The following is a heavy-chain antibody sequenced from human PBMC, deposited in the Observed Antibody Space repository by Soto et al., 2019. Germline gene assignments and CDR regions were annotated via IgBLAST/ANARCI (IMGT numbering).Heavy chain of an antibody. CDR3: ARGIGYCSSINCYSSRRLRFDS. D-gene: IGHD2-2*01. CDR2: VNHSGPT. V-gene: IGHV4-34*01. J-gene: IGHJ4*02. Sequence: WTWIRQSPENGLEWIGEVNHSGPTYYNPSLKTRVTISVHTPKNQFSLKMSSVTAADTAVYYCARGIGYCSSINCYSSRRLRFDSWGQGTLVTVSS.